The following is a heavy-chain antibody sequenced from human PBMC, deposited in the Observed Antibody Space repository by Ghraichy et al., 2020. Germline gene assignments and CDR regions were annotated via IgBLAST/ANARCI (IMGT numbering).Heavy chain of an antibody. V-gene: IGHV4-39*01. CDR3: ARWAPPLSEAFRDGVDI. CDR2: IYYTGST. CDR1: SGAISTSTHS. Sequence: SETLSLTCTGSSGAISTSTHSWGWIRQPPGKGLEWIGNIYYTGSTFYNPSLRSRVTISIDTSKNQFYLRLSSVTAADRAVYYCARWAPPLSEAFRDGVDIWGQGTLVTVSS. D-gene: IGHD1-14*01. J-gene: IGHJ3*02.